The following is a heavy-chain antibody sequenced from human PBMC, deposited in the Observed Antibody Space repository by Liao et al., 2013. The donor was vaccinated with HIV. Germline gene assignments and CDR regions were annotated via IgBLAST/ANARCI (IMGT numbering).Heavy chain of an antibody. J-gene: IGHJ4*02. Sequence: QLQLQESGPGLVKPSETLSLTCTVSGGSISSSSYYWGWIRQPPGKGLEWIGEINHSGSTNYNPSLKSRVTISVDTSKNQFSLKLSSVTAADTAVYYCARLGHDGSGFYLYYFDFWGQGTLVTVSS. CDR3: ARLGHDGSGFYLYYFDF. D-gene: IGHD3-22*01. V-gene: IGHV4-39*07. CDR2: INHSGST. CDR1: GGSISSSSYY.